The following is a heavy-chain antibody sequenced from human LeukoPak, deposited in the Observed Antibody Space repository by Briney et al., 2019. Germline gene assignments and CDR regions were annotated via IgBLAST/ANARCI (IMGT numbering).Heavy chain of an antibody. CDR2: ISAYNGNT. CDR1: GYTFTSYG. D-gene: IGHD3-3*01. V-gene: IGHV1-18*01. CDR3: ARPLGITIFGVVRNAFDI. Sequence: ASVKVSCKASGYTFTSYGISWVRQAPGQGLEWMGWISAYNGNTNYAQKLQGRVTMTTDTSTSTAYMELRSLRSGDTAVYYCARPLGITIFGVVRNAFDIWGQGTMVTVSS. J-gene: IGHJ3*02.